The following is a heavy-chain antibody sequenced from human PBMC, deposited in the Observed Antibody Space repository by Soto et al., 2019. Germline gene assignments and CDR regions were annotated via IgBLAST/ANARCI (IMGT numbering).Heavy chain of an antibody. J-gene: IGHJ4*02. D-gene: IGHD2-15*01. CDR2: IFPADSDT. V-gene: IGHV5-51*03. Sequence: GESLKISCKGSGYSCSNNWIAWVRQMPGKGLEWMGIIFPADSDTKYSPSFQGQVTISADKSIGTAYLQWSSLKASDTAMYYCASSVVVPSTMNYFNYWGQGSLVTVSS. CDR1: GYSCSNNW. CDR3: ASSVVVPSTMNYFNY.